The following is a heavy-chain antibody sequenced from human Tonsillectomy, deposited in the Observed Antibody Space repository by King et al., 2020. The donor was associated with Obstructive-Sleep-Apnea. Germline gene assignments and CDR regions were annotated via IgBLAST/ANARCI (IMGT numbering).Heavy chain of an antibody. CDR1: GGSISSSSYY. CDR2: IYYSGST. J-gene: IGHJ4*02. V-gene: IGHV4-39*07. Sequence: QLQESGPGLVKPSETLSLTCTVSGGSISSSSYYWGWIRQPPGKGLEWIGNIYYSGSTYYSPSLNSRVTISVDTSKNQFSLKLTSVTAADTAVYPCARDRGWSSGWYIDYWGQGTLVTVSS. CDR3: ARDRGWSSGWYIDY. D-gene: IGHD6-19*01.